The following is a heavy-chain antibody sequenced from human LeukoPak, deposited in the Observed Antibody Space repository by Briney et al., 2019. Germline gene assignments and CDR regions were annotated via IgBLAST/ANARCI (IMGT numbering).Heavy chain of an antibody. CDR2: ISYDGSNK. J-gene: IGHJ4*02. V-gene: IGHV3-30*03. D-gene: IGHD5-12*01. CDR1: RFTFSSYD. Sequence: GGSLRLSCAASRFTFSSYDMHWVRQAPGKGLEWVAVISYDGSNKYYADSVKGRFTISRDNSKNMLYLQMNGLRTEDTAVYYCARPKYSGYDHTLDYWGQGTLVTVSS. CDR3: ARPKYSGYDHTLDY.